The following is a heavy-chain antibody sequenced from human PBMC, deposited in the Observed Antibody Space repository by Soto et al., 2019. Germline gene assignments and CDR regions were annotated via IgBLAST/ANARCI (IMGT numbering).Heavy chain of an antibody. J-gene: IGHJ4*02. CDR2: INPLPTSGST. V-gene: IGHV1-46*01. CDR1: GYIFTNYY. D-gene: IGHD6-13*01. CDR3: ARDLAAAAY. Sequence: QVQLVQSGAEVKKPGASVKVSCKASGYIFTNYYIHWVRQAPGQGLEWMAIINPLPTSGSTNNAQKFQGRGTVTRDTSTSTVYLELSSLRSDDTAVYYCARDLAAAAYGGQGTLVTVSS.